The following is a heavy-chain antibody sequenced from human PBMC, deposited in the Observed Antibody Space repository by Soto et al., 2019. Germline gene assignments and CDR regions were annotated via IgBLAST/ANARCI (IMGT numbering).Heavy chain of an antibody. D-gene: IGHD2-15*01. V-gene: IGHV3-21*01. J-gene: IGHJ6*04. Sequence: PGGSLRLSCAASGFTFSSYSMNWVRQAPGKGLEWVSSISSSSSYIYYADSVKGRFTISRDNAKNSLYLQMNSLRAEDTAVYYCARYTVNIVVVVAAPMDVWGKGTTVTVSS. CDR1: GFTFSSYS. CDR2: ISSSSSYI. CDR3: ARYTVNIVVVVAAPMDV.